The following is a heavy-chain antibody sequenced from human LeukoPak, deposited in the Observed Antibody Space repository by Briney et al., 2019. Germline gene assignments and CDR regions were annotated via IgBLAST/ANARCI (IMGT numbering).Heavy chain of an antibody. V-gene: IGHV3-33*06. CDR3: AKRKGGHGSGSFDY. Sequence: GRSLRLSCAASGFTFSTHGMHWVRQAPGKGLEWVAVLWYDGSNKYYADSVKGRFTISRDNPKNTLYLQMNSLRVEDTAVYCCAKRKGGHGSGSFDYWGQGTVVTVSS. CDR1: GFTFSTHG. J-gene: IGHJ4*02. CDR2: LWYDGSNK. D-gene: IGHD3-10*01.